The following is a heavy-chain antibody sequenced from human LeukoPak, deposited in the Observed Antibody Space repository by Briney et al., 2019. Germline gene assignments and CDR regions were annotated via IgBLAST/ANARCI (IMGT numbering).Heavy chain of an antibody. CDR2: INHSGNT. CDR3: ARARRLGYSYGYGSVDY. D-gene: IGHD5-18*01. CDR1: GGSFSGYY. J-gene: IGHJ4*02. V-gene: IGHV4-34*01. Sequence: SETLSLTCAVYGGSFSGYYWSWIRQPPGKGLEWIGEINHSGNTNYNPSLKSRVTISVDTSKNQFSLKLSSVTAADTAVYYCARARRLGYSYGYGSVDYWGRGTLVTVSS.